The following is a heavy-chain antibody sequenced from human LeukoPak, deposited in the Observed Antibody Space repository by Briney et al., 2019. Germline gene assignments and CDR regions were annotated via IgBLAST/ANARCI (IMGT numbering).Heavy chain of an antibody. V-gene: IGHV4-61*02. J-gene: IGHJ3*02. Sequence: PSQTLSLTCTVSGGSISSGSYYWSCIRQPAGKGLECIGRIYTSGSTNYNPSLKSRVTISVDTSKNQFSLKLSSVTAADTAVCYCARDLAGLVTQIPNHDAFDIWGQGTMVTVSS. D-gene: IGHD4-23*01. CDR1: GGSISSGSYY. CDR2: IYTSGST. CDR3: ARDLAGLVTQIPNHDAFDI.